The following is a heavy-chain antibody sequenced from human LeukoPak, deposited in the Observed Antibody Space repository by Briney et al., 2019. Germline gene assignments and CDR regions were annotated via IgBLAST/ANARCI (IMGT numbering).Heavy chain of an antibody. CDR2: INPNSGGT. D-gene: IGHD1-26*01. Sequence: ASVKVSCKASGYTFTGYYIHWVRQAPGQGLEWMGWINPNSGGTNYAQKFQGRVTITRDTSISTAYMELSRLRSDDTAVYYCARSSSGSYPRFDYWGQGTLVTVSS. V-gene: IGHV1-2*02. CDR3: ARSSSGSYPRFDY. J-gene: IGHJ4*02. CDR1: GYTFTGYY.